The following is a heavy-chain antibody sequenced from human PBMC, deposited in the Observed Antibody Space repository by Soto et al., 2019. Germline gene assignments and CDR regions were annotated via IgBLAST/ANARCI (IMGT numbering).Heavy chain of an antibody. V-gene: IGHV4-39*01. D-gene: IGHD3-10*01. Sequence: SETLSLTCTFSGGSIISSSYYWGCIRQPPGKGLEWIGSIYYSGSTYYNPSLKSRVTISVDTSKNQFSLKLSSVTAADTAVYYCARHRGPMVRGVITNWFDPWGQGTLVTVSS. CDR3: ARHRGPMVRGVITNWFDP. CDR2: IYYSGST. J-gene: IGHJ5*02. CDR1: GGSIISSSYY.